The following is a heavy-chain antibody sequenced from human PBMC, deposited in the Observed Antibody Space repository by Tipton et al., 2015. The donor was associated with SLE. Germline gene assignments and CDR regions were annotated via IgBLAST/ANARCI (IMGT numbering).Heavy chain of an antibody. CDR2: IYYSGST. CDR3: AREGAEKSLVRGIKISYHYMDV. D-gene: IGHD3-10*01. Sequence: TLSLTCAVYGGSFSGYYWSWIRQPPGKGLEWIGYIYYSGSTNYNPSLKSRVTISVDTSKNQFSLKVSSVTAADTAVYYCAREGAEKSLVRGIKISYHYMDVWGKGTAVTVSS. J-gene: IGHJ6*03. V-gene: IGHV4-59*12. CDR1: GGSFSGYY.